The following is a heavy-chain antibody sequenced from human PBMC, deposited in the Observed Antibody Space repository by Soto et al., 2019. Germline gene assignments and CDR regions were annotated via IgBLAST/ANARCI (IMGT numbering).Heavy chain of an antibody. J-gene: IGHJ6*02. Sequence: GESLKISCKGSGYSFTSYWISWVRQMPVKGLEWMGRIDPSDSYTNYSPSFQGHVTISADKSISTAYLQWSSLKASDTAMYYCARWVVDSSGYQYYYYGMDVWGQGTTVTVSS. CDR1: GYSFTSYW. CDR3: ARWVVDSSGYQYYYYGMDV. V-gene: IGHV5-10-1*01. CDR2: IDPSDSYT. D-gene: IGHD3-22*01.